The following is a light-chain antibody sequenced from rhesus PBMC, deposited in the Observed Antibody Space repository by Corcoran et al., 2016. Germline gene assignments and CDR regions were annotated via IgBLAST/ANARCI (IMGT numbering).Light chain of an antibody. CDR2: AAS. Sequence: DIQMTQSPSSLSASVGDRVTITCRASQGISTYLNWYQQKPGKAPKRLIYAASSLESGVPSRFSGSGSETDFTLTISSLQPEDVATYYCLQYNSDPYSFGQGTKVEIK. J-gene: IGKJ2*01. CDR3: LQYNSDPYS. V-gene: IGKV1-43*02. CDR1: QGISTY.